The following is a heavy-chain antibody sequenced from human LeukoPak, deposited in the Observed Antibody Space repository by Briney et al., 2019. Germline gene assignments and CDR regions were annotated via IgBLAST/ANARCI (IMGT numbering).Heavy chain of an antibody. V-gene: IGHV4-59*01. CDR2: IYYSGGT. CDR1: GVSLSRYY. CDR3: ARAEGDGYNVNFDF. J-gene: IGHJ4*02. D-gene: IGHD5-24*01. Sequence: SETLSLTCNVSGVSLSRYYWSWIRQPPGKGLEWIGYIYYSGGTNYSPSLESRVTMSVDTSKNRFSLKLTSVAAADTAVYYCARAEGDGYNVNFDFWGQGILVTVSS.